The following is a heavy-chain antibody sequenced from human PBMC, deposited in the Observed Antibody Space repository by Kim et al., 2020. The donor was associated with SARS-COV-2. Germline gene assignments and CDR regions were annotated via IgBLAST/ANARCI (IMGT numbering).Heavy chain of an antibody. J-gene: IGHJ4*02. V-gene: IGHV1-24*01. CDR3: ATGGGDYYDSSGYSFDY. CDR1: GYTLTELS. Sequence: ASVKVSCKVSGYTLTELSMHWVRQAPGKGLEWMGGFDPEDGETIYAQKFQGRVTMTEDTSTDTAYMELSSLRSEDTAVYYCATGGGDYYDSSGYSFDYWGQGTLVTVSS. CDR2: FDPEDGET. D-gene: IGHD3-22*01.